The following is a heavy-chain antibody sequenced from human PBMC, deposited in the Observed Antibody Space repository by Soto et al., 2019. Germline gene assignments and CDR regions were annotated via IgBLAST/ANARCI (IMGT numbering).Heavy chain of an antibody. J-gene: IGHJ4*02. CDR1: GYTFTNYG. Sequence: ASVKVSCKASGYTFTNYGITWVRQAPGQGLEWMGWISAYNGDTHYTQRLQGRVTMTTDTSTSTAYMELSSLRSEDTAVYYCAIAAAGMVFDYWGQGTLVTVSS. CDR3: AIAAAGMVFDY. CDR2: ISAYNGDT. D-gene: IGHD6-13*01. V-gene: IGHV1-18*01.